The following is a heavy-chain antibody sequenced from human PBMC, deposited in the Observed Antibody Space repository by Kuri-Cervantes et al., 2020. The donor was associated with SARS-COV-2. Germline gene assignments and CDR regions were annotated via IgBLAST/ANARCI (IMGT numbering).Heavy chain of an antibody. CDR3: ARARYSGSYLFDY. CDR2: INPSGGST. Sequence: ASVKVSCKASGYTFTSYYMHWVRQAPGQGLEWMGIINPSGGSTSYAQKFQGRVTMTRDTSISTAYMELSRLRSDDTAVYYCARARYSGSYLFDYWGQGTLVTVSS. CDR1: GYTFTSYY. V-gene: IGHV1-46*01. D-gene: IGHD1-26*01. J-gene: IGHJ4*02.